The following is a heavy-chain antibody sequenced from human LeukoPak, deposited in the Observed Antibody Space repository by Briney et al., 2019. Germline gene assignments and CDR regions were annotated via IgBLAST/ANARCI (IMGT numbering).Heavy chain of an antibody. V-gene: IGHV4-59*12. D-gene: IGHD3-22*01. CDR2: IYYSGST. Sequence: SETLSLTCTVSGGSISSYYWSWIRQPPGKGLEWIGYIYYSGSTNYNPSLKSRVTISVDTSKNQFSLKLSSVTAADTAVYYCAKTGYDSSGYSFDYWGQGTLVTVSS. J-gene: IGHJ4*02. CDR1: GGSISSYY. CDR3: AKTGYDSSGYSFDY.